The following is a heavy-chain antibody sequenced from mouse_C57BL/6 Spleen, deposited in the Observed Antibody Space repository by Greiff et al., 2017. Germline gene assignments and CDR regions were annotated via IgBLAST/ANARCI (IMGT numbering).Heavy chain of an antibody. CDR1: GYTFTSYW. J-gene: IGHJ3*01. Sequence: QVQLQQPGAELVKPGASVKLSCKASGYTFTSYWMHWVKQRPGQGLEWIGMIHPNSGSTNYNEKFKSKATLTVDKSSSTAYMQLSSLTSEDSAVYYWARDYDYDAGAWFAYWGQGTLVTVSA. CDR2: IHPNSGST. CDR3: ARDYDYDAGAWFAY. V-gene: IGHV1-64*01. D-gene: IGHD2-4*01.